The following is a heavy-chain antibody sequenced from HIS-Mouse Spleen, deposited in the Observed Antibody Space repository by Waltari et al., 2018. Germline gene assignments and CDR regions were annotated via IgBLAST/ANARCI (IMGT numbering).Heavy chain of an antibody. CDR1: GGSISRSLSY. CDR3: AREIPYSSSWYDWYFDL. D-gene: IGHD6-13*01. CDR2: IYYSGST. Sequence: QLQLQESGPGLVKPSEPLSLPCTVPGGSISRSLSYWGWIRQPPGKGLEWIGSIYYSGSTYYNPSLKSRVTISVDTSKNQFSLKLSSVTAADTAVYYCAREIPYSSSWYDWYFDLWGRGTLVTVSS. V-gene: IGHV4-39*07. J-gene: IGHJ2*01.